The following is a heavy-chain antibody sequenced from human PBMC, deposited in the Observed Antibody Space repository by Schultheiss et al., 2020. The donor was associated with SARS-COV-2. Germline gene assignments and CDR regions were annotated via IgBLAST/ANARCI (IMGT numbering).Heavy chain of an antibody. CDR3: AKDSGTGGDDY. Sequence: GGSLRLSCAASGFTFSDYYMSWIRQAPGKGLEWVAVISYDGSNKYYADSVKGRFTISRDNSKNTLYLQMNSLRAEDTAVYYCAKDSGTGGDDYWGQGTLVTVSS. V-gene: IGHV3-30*18. CDR1: GFTFSDYY. J-gene: IGHJ4*02. D-gene: IGHD3-16*01. CDR2: ISYDGSNK.